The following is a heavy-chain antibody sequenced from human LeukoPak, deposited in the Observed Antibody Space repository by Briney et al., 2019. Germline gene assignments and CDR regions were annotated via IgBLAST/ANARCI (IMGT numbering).Heavy chain of an antibody. Sequence: GGSLRLSCAASGFTVSSNYMSWVRQAPGKGLEWVSVIYSGGSTYYADSVKGRFTISRDNSKNTLYLQMNSLRAEDTAVYYCAADDWSGHFFDYWGQGTLVTVSS. D-gene: IGHD3-3*01. J-gene: IGHJ4*02. CDR2: IYSGGST. V-gene: IGHV3-53*01. CDR1: GFTVSSNY. CDR3: AADDWSGHFFDY.